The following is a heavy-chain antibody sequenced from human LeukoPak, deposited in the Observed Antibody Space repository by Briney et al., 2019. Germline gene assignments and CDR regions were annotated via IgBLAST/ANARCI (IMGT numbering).Heavy chain of an antibody. CDR3: AKALEQETVIALDS. CDR1: GFTFSTYA. D-gene: IGHD6-13*01. V-gene: IGHV3-23*01. J-gene: IGHJ4*02. CDR2: ISGSGGST. Sequence: GGSLTLPCAASGFTFSTYAMSWVRQAPRKGLDWVSAISGSGGSTYYADSVKGRFTISRDNSKNTLYLQMNSLRAEDTSIYFCAKALEQETVIALDSWGQGTLVTVSS.